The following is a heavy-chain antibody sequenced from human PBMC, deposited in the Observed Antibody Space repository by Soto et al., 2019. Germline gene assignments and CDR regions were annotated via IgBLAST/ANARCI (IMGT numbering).Heavy chain of an antibody. CDR2: ISYDGSSK. Sequence: QVQLVESGGGVVQPGGSLRLSCAASGFTFSHYGIHWVRQAPGKGLEWVAVISYDGSSKFYADSVKGRLTISRDNYNKMMYLQMNSLRSDDTAVYDCAKDYLSITMLNFYGMDVWGQGTTVNVSS. CDR1: GFTFSHYG. V-gene: IGHV3-30*18. CDR3: AKDYLSITMLNFYGMDV. D-gene: IGHD3-16*01. J-gene: IGHJ6*02.